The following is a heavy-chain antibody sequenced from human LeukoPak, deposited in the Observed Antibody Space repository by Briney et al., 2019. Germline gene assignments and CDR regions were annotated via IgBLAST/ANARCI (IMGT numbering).Heavy chain of an antibody. CDR2: INHSGST. J-gene: IGHJ1*01. Sequence: PSETLSLTCAVYGGSFSGYYWSWIRQPPGKGLEWIGEINHSGSTNYNPSLKSRVTISVDTSKNQFSLKLSSVTAADTAVYYCARDSSSWYGSFHWGQGTLVTVSS. CDR3: ARDSSSWYGSFH. D-gene: IGHD6-13*01. V-gene: IGHV4-34*01. CDR1: GGSFSGYY.